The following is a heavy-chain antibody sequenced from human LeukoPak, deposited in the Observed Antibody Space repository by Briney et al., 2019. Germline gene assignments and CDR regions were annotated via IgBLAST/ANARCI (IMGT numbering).Heavy chain of an antibody. J-gene: IGHJ5*02. CDR1: GFTFSSYA. CDR2: ISGSGGTP. V-gene: IGHV3-23*01. D-gene: IGHD6-13*01. CDR3: AKDITAA. Sequence: GGSLRLSCTPSGFTFSSYAMSWVRQAPGKGLEWVSAISGSGGTPYYADSVKGRFTISRDNSKNTLFLQMNSLRAEDTAIYYCAKDITAAWGQGTLVTVSS.